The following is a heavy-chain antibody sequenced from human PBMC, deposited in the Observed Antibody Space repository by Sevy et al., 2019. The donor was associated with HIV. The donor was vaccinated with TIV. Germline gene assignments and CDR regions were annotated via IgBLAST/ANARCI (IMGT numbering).Heavy chain of an antibody. V-gene: IGHV4-39*01. D-gene: IGHD3-10*01. Sequence: SETLSLTCTVSGGSISSSSYYWGWIRQPPGKGLEWIGSIYYSGSTYYNPSLKSRVTISVDTSKNQFSLKLSSVTAADSAVYYCARHAQIYGSYYLDYWGQGTLVTVSS. J-gene: IGHJ4*02. CDR1: GGSISSSSYY. CDR3: ARHAQIYGSYYLDY. CDR2: IYYSGST.